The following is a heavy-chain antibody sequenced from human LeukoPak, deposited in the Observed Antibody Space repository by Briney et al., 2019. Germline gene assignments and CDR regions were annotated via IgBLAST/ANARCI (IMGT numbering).Heavy chain of an antibody. V-gene: IGHV4-34*01. CDR1: GGSFSGYY. D-gene: IGHD3-10*01. J-gene: IGHJ5*02. Sequence: SETLSLPCAVYGGSFSGYYWSWIRQPPGKGLEWIGEINHSGSTNYNPSLKSRVTISVDTSKNQFSLKLSSVTAADTAVYYCARDDGSGSPGGLNNWFDPWGQGTLVTVSS. CDR2: INHSGST. CDR3: ARDDGSGSPGGLNNWFDP.